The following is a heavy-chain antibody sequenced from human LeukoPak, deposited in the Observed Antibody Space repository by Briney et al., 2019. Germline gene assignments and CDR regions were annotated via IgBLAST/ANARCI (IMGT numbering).Heavy chain of an antibody. V-gene: IGHV3-23*01. Sequence: PGGSLRLSCAASGFTFSSYAMSWVCQAPGKGLEWVPAISGSGGSTYYADSVKGRFTISRDNSKNTLYLQMNSLRAEDTAVYYCATSVYYYGSGSPHFFDYWGQGTLVTVSS. CDR2: ISGSGGST. CDR3: ATSVYYYGSGSPHFFDY. CDR1: GFTFSSYA. J-gene: IGHJ4*02. D-gene: IGHD3-10*01.